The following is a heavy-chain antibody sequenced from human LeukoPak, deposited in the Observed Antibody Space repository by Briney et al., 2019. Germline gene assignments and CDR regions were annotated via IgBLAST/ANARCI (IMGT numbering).Heavy chain of an antibody. CDR1: GFTFSCYA. J-gene: IGHJ4*02. CDR3: ARKDLFDY. CDR2: ISGSGGGT. V-gene: IGHV3-23*01. Sequence: GFLRLFCAGFGFTFSCYAMSWVRQAPGKGLEWVSAISGSGGGTYYADSVKGRFTISRDNSKNTLYLQMNSLRVEDTAVYDCARKDLFDYWGQGTLVTVSS.